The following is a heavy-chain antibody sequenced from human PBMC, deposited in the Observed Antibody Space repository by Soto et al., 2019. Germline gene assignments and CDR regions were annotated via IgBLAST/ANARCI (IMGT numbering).Heavy chain of an antibody. D-gene: IGHD6-19*01. CDR3: AKEVAVFGTFYYYYYYGMDV. CDR2: ISYDGSNK. V-gene: IGHV3-30*18. J-gene: IGHJ6*02. Sequence: GGSLRLSWAASGFTFSSYGMHWVRQAPGKELEWVAVISYDGSNKYYADSVKGRFTISRDNSKNTLYLQMNSLRAEDTAVYYCAKEVAVFGTFYYYYYYGMDVRGQGTTVTVSS. CDR1: GFTFSSYG.